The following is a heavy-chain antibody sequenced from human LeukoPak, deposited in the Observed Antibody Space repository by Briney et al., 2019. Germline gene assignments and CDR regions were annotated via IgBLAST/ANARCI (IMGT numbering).Heavy chain of an antibody. CDR2: IYHSGST. V-gene: IGHV4-38-2*02. D-gene: IGHD4-23*01. J-gene: IGHJ4*02. Sequence: SETLSLTCTVSGYSISSGYYWGWIRQPPGKGLEWIGSIYHSGSTYYNPSLKSRVTISVDTSKSQFSLKLSSVTAADTAVYYCARTEVTPGYFDYWGQGTLVTVSS. CDR1: GYSISSGYY. CDR3: ARTEVTPGYFDY.